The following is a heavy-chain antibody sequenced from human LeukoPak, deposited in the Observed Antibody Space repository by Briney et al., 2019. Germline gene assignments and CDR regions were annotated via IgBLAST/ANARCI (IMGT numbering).Heavy chain of an antibody. CDR3: ARERDTSMVALDS. V-gene: IGHV3-21*06. J-gene: IGHJ4*02. Sequence: PGGSLRLSCAASGFTFSSYSLNWVSQAPGKGLEWVSCITSNIYTYYADSVRGRFTISRDNSQNSVYLVMNSLRAEDTAVYYCARERDTSMVALDSWGQGTLVTVSS. D-gene: IGHD5-18*01. CDR1: GFTFSSYS. CDR2: ITSNIYT.